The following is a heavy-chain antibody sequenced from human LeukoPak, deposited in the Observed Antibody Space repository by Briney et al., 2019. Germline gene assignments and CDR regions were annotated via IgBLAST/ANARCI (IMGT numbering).Heavy chain of an antibody. V-gene: IGHV3-48*03. CDR1: GFTFSRYE. Sequence: GGSLRLSCAASGFTFSRYEMIWVSQAPGKGLEGVSYISGSGTNIYYADSVKDRFTISRDNAKNSLYLQMNSLGAEDTAFYYCARGDCSDGTCYPGDNWGQGTLVTVSS. CDR2: ISGSGTNI. D-gene: IGHD2-15*01. J-gene: IGHJ4*02. CDR3: ARGDCSDGTCYPGDN.